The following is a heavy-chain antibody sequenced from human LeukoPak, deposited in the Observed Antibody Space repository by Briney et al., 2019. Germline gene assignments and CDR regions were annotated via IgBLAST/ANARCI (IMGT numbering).Heavy chain of an antibody. D-gene: IGHD1-26*01. Sequence: PGGSLRLSCAASGFTFSSYEMNWVRQAPGKGLEWVSYISSSGSTIYYADSVKGRFTISRDNAKNSLYLQMNSLRAEDTAVYYCARDPVCGNFDYWGQGTLVTVSS. CDR3: ARDPVCGNFDY. CDR1: GFTFSSYE. CDR2: ISSSGSTI. J-gene: IGHJ4*02. V-gene: IGHV3-48*03.